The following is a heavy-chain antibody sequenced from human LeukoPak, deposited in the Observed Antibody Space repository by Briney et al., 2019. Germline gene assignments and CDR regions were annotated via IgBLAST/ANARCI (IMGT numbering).Heavy chain of an antibody. CDR3: ARHSRTGYNYLDY. CDR2: IYYSGST. CDR1: GGSMSSYY. Sequence: SETLSLTCTVSGGSMSSYYWSRIRQPPGKGLEWIGYIYYSGSTNNNPSLKSRVTISVDTSKNQFSLKQSSVTAADTAVYYCARHSRTGYNYLDYWGQGTLVTVSS. J-gene: IGHJ4*02. V-gene: IGHV4-59*08. D-gene: IGHD5-24*01.